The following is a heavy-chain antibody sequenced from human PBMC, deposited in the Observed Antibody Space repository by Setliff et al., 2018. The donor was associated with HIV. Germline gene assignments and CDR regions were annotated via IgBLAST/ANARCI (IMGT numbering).Heavy chain of an antibody. CDR3: AKERSSSWLHDAFDI. Sequence: PGGSLRLSCAASGFTFSSYGMHWVRQAPGKGLEWVAFIRYDGSNKYYTDSVKGRFTISRDNSQNTLYLQMNSLRAEDTAVYYCAKERSSSWLHDAFDIWGQGTMVTVSS. J-gene: IGHJ3*02. D-gene: IGHD6-13*01. CDR2: IRYDGSNK. V-gene: IGHV3-30*02. CDR1: GFTFSSYG.